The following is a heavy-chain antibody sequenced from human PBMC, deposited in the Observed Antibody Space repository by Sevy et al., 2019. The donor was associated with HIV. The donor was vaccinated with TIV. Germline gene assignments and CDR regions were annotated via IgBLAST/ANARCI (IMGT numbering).Heavy chain of an antibody. Sequence: GGSLRLSCAASGFTFSSYAMSWVRQAPGKGLEWVSAISGGGGSTYYADSVKGRFTISRDNSKNTLSLQMNSLRAEDTAVYYCAKGGSPHSTVITHSYYYYYGMDVWGQGTTVTVSS. J-gene: IGHJ6*02. V-gene: IGHV3-23*01. D-gene: IGHD4-4*01. CDR3: AKGGSPHSTVITHSYYYYYGMDV. CDR2: ISGGGGST. CDR1: GFTFSSYA.